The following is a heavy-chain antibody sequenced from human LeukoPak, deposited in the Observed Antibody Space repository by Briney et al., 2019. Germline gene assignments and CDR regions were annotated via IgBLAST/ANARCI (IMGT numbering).Heavy chain of an antibody. Sequence: SETLSLTCTVSGGSISSYYWSWIRQPAGKGLEWIGRIYTSGSTNYNPSLKSRVTMSVDTSKNQFSLKLSSVTAADTAVYYCARDPFGGVGDYPLYYYYGMDVWGQGTTVTVSS. V-gene: IGHV4-4*07. J-gene: IGHJ6*02. D-gene: IGHD4-17*01. CDR3: ARDPFGGVGDYPLYYYYGMDV. CDR2: IYTSGST. CDR1: GGSISSYY.